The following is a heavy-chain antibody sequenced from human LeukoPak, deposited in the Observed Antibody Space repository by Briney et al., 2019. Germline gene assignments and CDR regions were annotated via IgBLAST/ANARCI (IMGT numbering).Heavy chain of an antibody. V-gene: IGHV4-4*07. D-gene: IGHD3-10*01. Sequence: SETLSLTCTLSGGSISTYYWSWIRQPAGKGLEWIGRVYTSGNTNYNPSLKSRVTMSVDTSKNQFSLKLSSVTAADTAVYYCARGGYYNTRNAFDIWGRGTMVTVSS. CDR3: ARGGYYNTRNAFDI. CDR2: VYTSGNT. CDR1: GGSISTYY. J-gene: IGHJ3*02.